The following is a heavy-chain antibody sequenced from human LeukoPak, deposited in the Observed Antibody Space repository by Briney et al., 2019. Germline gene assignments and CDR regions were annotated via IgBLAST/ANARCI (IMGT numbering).Heavy chain of an antibody. CDR1: GYSLSDHY. J-gene: IGHJ4*02. Sequence: ASVKVSCKASGYSLSDHYMHWVRQAPGQGLEWMGWINPNSNGLNNYAHKFQGRVTMTSDTSISTAYMELSGLRSDDTAVYFCARGRSHYDSTDYHETGFDYWGQGTLVTVSS. D-gene: IGHD3-22*01. CDR2: INPNSNGLN. V-gene: IGHV1-2*07. CDR3: ARGRSHYDSTDYHETGFDY.